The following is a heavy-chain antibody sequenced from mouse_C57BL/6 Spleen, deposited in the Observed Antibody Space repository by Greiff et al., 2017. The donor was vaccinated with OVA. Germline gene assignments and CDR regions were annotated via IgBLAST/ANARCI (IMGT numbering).Heavy chain of an antibody. Sequence: QVQLQQSGPGLVQPSQRLSITCTVSGFSLTSYGVHWVRQSPGKGLEWLGVIWSGGSTDYNAAFISRLSISKDNSKSQVFFKMNRLQADDTAIYYCASPTWDGDYAMDYWGQGTSVTVSS. J-gene: IGHJ4*01. CDR1: GFSLTSYG. V-gene: IGHV2-2*01. CDR2: IWSGGST. D-gene: IGHD4-1*01. CDR3: ASPTWDGDYAMDY.